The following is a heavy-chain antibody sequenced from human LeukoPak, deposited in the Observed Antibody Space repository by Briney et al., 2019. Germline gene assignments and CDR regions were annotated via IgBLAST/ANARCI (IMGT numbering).Heavy chain of an antibody. CDR3: ARSVGISPMFDY. V-gene: IGHV1-2*02. CDR2: INPNTGST. CDR1: GYIFTSYY. Sequence: ASVKVSCKASGYIFTSYYMHWVRQAPGQGLEWMGWINPNTGSTNFAQKFQGRVAMMRATSITTFYMELNSLRSDDTAVYYCARSVGISPMFDYWGQGTLIPVSS. J-gene: IGHJ4*02.